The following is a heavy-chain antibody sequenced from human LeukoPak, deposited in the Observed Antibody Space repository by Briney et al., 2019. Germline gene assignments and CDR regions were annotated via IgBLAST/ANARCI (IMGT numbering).Heavy chain of an antibody. CDR1: GFTFSSYW. V-gene: IGHV3-74*01. D-gene: IGHD3-10*01. CDR2: IKSDGSST. Sequence: GGSLRLSCAASGFTFSSYWMHWVRHAPGKGLVWVSRIKSDGSSTRYADSVKGRFTISRDNARNTLYLQMNSLRVEDTAVYYCARDGQGDSASGSSLYYYYYNLDVWGQGTTVTVSS. J-gene: IGHJ6*02. CDR3: ARDGQGDSASGSSLYYYYYNLDV.